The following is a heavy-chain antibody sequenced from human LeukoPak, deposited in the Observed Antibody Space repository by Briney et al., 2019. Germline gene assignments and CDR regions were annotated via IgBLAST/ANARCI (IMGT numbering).Heavy chain of an antibody. CDR1: GFTFSSYG. J-gene: IGHJ3*02. V-gene: IGHV3-30*02. CDR2: IRYDGSNK. CDR3: ASFLMGIEAFDI. Sequence: GGSLRLSCAASGFTFSSYGMHWVRQAPGKGLEWVAFIRYDGSNKYYADSVKGRFTISRDNSKNTLYLQMNSLRAEDTAVYYCASFLMGIEAFDIWGRGTMVTVSS. D-gene: IGHD1-26*01.